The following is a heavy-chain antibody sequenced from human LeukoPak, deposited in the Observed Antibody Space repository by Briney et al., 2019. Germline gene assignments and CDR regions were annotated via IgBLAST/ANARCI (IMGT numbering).Heavy chain of an antibody. CDR2: ISAYNGNT. V-gene: IGHV1-18*01. J-gene: IGHJ4*02. CDR1: GYTFTSYG. CDR3: ASGYSSGWYDY. Sequence: ASVKVSCKASGYTFTSYGISWVRQAPGQGLGGMGWISAYNGNTNYAQKLQGRVTMTTDTSTSTAYMELRSLRSDDTVVYYCASGYSSGWYDYWGQGTLVTVSS. D-gene: IGHD6-19*01.